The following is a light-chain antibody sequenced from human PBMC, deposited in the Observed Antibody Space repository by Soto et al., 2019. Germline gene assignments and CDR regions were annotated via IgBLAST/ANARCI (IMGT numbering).Light chain of an antibody. Sequence: QSVLTQSPSASASLGASVKLTCTLNSGHSSYHIAWHQQQPEKGPRYLMKLNSDGSHTKGDGIPDRFSGSSSGAERYLTISSLQSEDEADYYCQTWGTGIKVFGGGTKLTVL. CDR2: LNSDGSH. CDR3: QTWGTGIKV. CDR1: SGHSSYH. J-gene: IGLJ2*01. V-gene: IGLV4-69*01.